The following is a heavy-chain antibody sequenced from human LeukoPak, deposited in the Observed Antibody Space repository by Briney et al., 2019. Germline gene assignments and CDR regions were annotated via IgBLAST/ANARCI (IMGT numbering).Heavy chain of an antibody. V-gene: IGHV3-74*01. CDR3: AKEITYCSRTSCYVYWYFDL. J-gene: IGHJ2*01. CDR1: GFTFRDHW. Sequence: GGSLRLSCEASGFTFRDHWMHWVRQVPGKGLVWVSRINGDESSTAYADSVKGRFTISRDNARNTLYLQMNSLRAEDTAVYYCAKEITYCSRTSCYVYWYFDLWGRGTLVTVSS. CDR2: INGDESST. D-gene: IGHD2-2*01.